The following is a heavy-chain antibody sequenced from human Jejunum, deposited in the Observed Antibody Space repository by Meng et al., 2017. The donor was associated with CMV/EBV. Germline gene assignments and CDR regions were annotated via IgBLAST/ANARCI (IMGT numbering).Heavy chain of an antibody. J-gene: IGHJ5*02. CDR2: ISSSGNT. D-gene: IGHD3-22*01. CDR1: AYY. CDR3: ARGREYYSDTTGYYSNWFDP. Sequence: AYYWSWIRQSPGKGLEWFGYISSSGNTYYNPSLESRSRVTISRDTSKNQFSLKLNSVTAADTAVYYCARGREYYSDTTGYYSNWFDPWGQGTLVTVSS. V-gene: IGHV4-30-4*01.